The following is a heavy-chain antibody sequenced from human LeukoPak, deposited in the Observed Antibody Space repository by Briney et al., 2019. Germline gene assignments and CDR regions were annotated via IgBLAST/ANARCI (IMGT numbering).Heavy chain of an antibody. CDR3: TREHDLWHEGGNWFDA. CDR2: LSDGKEIP. CDR1: GFTFSSYS. J-gene: IGHJ5*02. V-gene: IGHV3-23*01. D-gene: IGHD3-3*01. Sequence: GGSLRLSCLASGFTFSSYSMSWVRQAPGKGLGWVSALSDGKEIPYYADSVKGRFTVSRDSSKNTLYLQLSSLRAEDTAVYFCTREHDLWHEGGNWFDAWGQGTLVTVSS.